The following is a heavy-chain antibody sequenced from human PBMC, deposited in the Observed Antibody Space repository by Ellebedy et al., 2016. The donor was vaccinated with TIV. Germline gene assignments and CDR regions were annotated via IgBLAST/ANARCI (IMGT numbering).Heavy chain of an antibody. CDR3: ARTDPYGSGSQ. Sequence: SETLSLTCTVSGGSISSYYWSWIRQPPGKGLEWIGYIYYSGSTYYNPSLKSRVTISVDTSKNQFSLKLSSVTAADTAVYYCARTDPYGSGSQWGQGTLVTVSS. CDR2: IYYSGST. CDR1: GGSISSYY. V-gene: IGHV4-59*12. J-gene: IGHJ4*02. D-gene: IGHD3-10*01.